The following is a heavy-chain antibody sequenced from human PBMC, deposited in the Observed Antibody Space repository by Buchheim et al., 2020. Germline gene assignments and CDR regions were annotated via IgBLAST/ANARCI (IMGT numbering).Heavy chain of an antibody. Sequence: EVQLVESGGGLVQPGGSLRLSCAASGFTFSSYSMNWVRQAPGKGLEWVSYISSSSSTIYYADSVKGRFTISRDNAKNSLYLQMNSLRAEDTAVYYCARDQEYCGGDCQTTAWFDPWGQGTL. CDR3: ARDQEYCGGDCQTTAWFDP. V-gene: IGHV3-48*01. D-gene: IGHD2-21*02. J-gene: IGHJ5*02. CDR1: GFTFSSYS. CDR2: ISSSSSTI.